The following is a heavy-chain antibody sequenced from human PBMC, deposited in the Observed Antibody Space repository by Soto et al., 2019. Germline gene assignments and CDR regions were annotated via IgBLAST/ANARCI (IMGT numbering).Heavy chain of an antibody. Sequence: PSETLSLTCTVSGGSVSSGSYYWSWIRQPPGKGLEWIGYIYYSGSTNYNPSLKSRVTISVDTSKNQFSLKLSSVTAADTAVYYCARGTVGATHLDFDYWGQGTLVTVSS. CDR2: IYYSGST. CDR1: GGSVSSGSYY. CDR3: ARGTVGATHLDFDY. D-gene: IGHD1-26*01. J-gene: IGHJ4*02. V-gene: IGHV4-61*01.